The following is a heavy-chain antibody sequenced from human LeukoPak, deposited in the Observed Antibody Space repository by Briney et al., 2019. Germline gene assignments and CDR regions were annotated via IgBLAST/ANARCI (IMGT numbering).Heavy chain of an antibody. CDR3: ARDTAVRGATDY. CDR2: INPSSGGT. Sequence: ASVKVSCKASGYTFSDYYMHWVRQAPGQGLEWMGWINPSSGGTIYAEKFQGRFTMTWDTSISTAHMELSGLRSDDTAVYYCARDTAVRGATDYWGQGTLVTVSS. J-gene: IGHJ4*02. D-gene: IGHD6-6*01. CDR1: GYTFSDYY. V-gene: IGHV1-2*02.